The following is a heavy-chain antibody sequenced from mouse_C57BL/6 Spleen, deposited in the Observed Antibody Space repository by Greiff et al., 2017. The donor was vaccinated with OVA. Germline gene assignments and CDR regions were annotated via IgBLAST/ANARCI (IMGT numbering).Heavy chain of an antibody. J-gene: IGHJ4*01. CDR3: ARADGYYFPMDD. D-gene: IGHD2-3*01. CDR2: INYDGSST. CDR1: GFTFSDYY. Sequence: EVQVVESEGGLVQPGSSMKLSCTASGFTFSDYYMAWVRQVPEKGLEWVANINYDGSSTYYLDSLKSRFIISRDNAKNILYLQMSSLKSEDTATYCGARADGYYFPMDDWGQGTSVTVSS. V-gene: IGHV5-16*01.